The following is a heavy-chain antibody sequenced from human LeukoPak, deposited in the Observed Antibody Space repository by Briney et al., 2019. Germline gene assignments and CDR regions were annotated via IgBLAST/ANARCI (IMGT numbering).Heavy chain of an antibody. V-gene: IGHV3-30-3*01. CDR2: ISYDGSNK. CDR3: AREAHYYDSGMNFQH. Sequence: GGSLRLSCAASGFTFSSYAMHWVRQAPGKGLEWVAVISYDGSNKYYADSVKGRFTIPRDNSKNTLYLQMNSLRAEDTAVYYCAREAHYYDSGMNFQHWGQGTLVTVSS. CDR1: GFTFSSYA. D-gene: IGHD3-22*01. J-gene: IGHJ1*01.